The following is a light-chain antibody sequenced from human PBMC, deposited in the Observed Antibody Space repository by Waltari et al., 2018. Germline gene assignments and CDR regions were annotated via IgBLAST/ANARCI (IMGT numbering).Light chain of an antibody. CDR1: QSVGRT. CDR2: GAS. Sequence: EIVLTQSPGTLSLSPGERVTLSCRASQSVGRTLVWYQQKPGQAPRLPMYGASIRATGIPDRFSGRGSGTDFSLTISRLEPEDFAVYYCQHYVRLPVTFGQGTKVEIK. V-gene: IGKV3-20*01. J-gene: IGKJ1*01. CDR3: QHYVRLPVT.